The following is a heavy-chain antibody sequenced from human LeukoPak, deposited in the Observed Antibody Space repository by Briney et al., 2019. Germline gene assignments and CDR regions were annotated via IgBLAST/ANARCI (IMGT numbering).Heavy chain of an antibody. J-gene: IGHJ4*02. CDR2: VNPNSGDT. CDR3: ARDRAPWDSSGYYFLGDY. Sequence: ASVKVSCKASGYTFTGYYLHWVRQAPGQGLEWMGCVNPNSGDTNYAQKLQGRVTMTTDTSTSTAYMELRSLRSDDTAVYYCARDRAPWDSSGYYFLGDYWGQGTLVTVSS. CDR1: GYTFTGYY. V-gene: IGHV1-2*02. D-gene: IGHD3-22*01.